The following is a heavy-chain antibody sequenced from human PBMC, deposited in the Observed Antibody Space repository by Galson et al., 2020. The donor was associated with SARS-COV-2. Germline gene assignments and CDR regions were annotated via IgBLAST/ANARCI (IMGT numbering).Heavy chain of an antibody. J-gene: IGHJ4*02. CDR2: ITHTGNT. Sequence: SQASETLSLTCGVSGGSFSGYHWSWLRQPPGKGLEWLGDITHTGNTNYNPSLKSRVTMAVDPSKKQISLNLTSVTAADTAVYYCARDRVAVSGTDTFYYWGQGSQVAVSS. D-gene: IGHD6-13*01. CDR1: GGSFSGYH. CDR3: ARDRVAVSGTDTFYY. V-gene: IGHV4-34*01.